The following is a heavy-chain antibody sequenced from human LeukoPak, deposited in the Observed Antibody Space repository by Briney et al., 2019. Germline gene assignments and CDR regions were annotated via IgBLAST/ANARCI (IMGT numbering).Heavy chain of an antibody. D-gene: IGHD3-16*01. CDR1: GYTFTDCW. Sequence: GESLKISCKASGYTFTDCWIGWVRQMPGKGLEWMGFIYPGDSESRYSPSFQGLATISADKSISTAYLQWSSLKASDTAMYYCARLGVNYAYWGQGTLVTVSP. J-gene: IGHJ4*02. CDR2: IYPGDSES. V-gene: IGHV5-51*01. CDR3: ARLGVNYAY.